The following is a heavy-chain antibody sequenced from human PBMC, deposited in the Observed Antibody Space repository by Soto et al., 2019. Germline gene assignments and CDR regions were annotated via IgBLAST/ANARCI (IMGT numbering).Heavy chain of an antibody. CDR3: ARARGSGSYKRPFDY. CDR2: INHSGST. Sequence: PSETLSLTCAVYGGSFSGYYWSWIRQPPGKGLEWIGEINHSGSTNYNPSLKSRVAISVDTSKNQFSLKLSSVTAADTAVYYCARARGSGSYKRPFDYWGQGTLVTVSS. CDR1: GGSFSGYY. D-gene: IGHD1-26*01. J-gene: IGHJ4*02. V-gene: IGHV4-34*01.